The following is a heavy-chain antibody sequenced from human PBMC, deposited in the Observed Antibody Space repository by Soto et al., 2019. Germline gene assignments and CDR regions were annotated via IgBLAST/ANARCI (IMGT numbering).Heavy chain of an antibody. V-gene: IGHV3-7*03. D-gene: IGHD2-15*01. CDR3: AKDRRAYCSGGSCCTLDY. Sequence: GGSLRLSCAASGFTFSNYWMSWVRQAPGQGLEWVANIKHDGTEKYYVDSVKGRFTISRDNAKNTLYLQMNSLRAEDTALYYCAKDRRAYCSGGSCCTLDYWGQGTLVTVSS. CDR2: IKHDGTEK. CDR1: GFTFSNYW. J-gene: IGHJ4*02.